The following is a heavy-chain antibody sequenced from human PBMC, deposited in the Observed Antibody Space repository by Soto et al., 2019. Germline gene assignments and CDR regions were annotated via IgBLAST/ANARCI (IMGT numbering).Heavy chain of an antibody. CDR2: ISSSGSTI. Sequence: GGSLRLSCAASGFTFSDYYMSWIRQAPGKGLEWVSYISSSGSTIYYADSVKGRFTISRDNAKNSLYLQMNSLRAEDTAVYYCARGPYCSSTSCYYYYYYGMDVWGQGTTVTVSS. V-gene: IGHV3-11*04. J-gene: IGHJ6*02. CDR3: ARGPYCSSTSCYYYYYYGMDV. D-gene: IGHD2-2*01. CDR1: GFTFSDYY.